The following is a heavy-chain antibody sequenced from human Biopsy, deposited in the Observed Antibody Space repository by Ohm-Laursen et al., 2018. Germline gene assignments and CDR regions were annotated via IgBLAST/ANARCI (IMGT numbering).Heavy chain of an antibody. CDR3: ALGGGSYVNFDY. Sequence: SWIRQSPGKGLEWIGEINHRGFTSNNPSLKSRVTISVDTSKNQFSLKLGSVTAADTAVYYCALGGGSYVNFDYWGQGTLVTVSS. CDR2: INHRGFT. J-gene: IGHJ4*02. V-gene: IGHV4-34*01. D-gene: IGHD1-26*01.